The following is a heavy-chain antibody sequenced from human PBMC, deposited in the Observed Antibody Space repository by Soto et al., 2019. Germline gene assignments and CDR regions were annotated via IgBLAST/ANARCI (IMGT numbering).Heavy chain of an antibody. V-gene: IGHV4-39*01. Sequence: SETQSLTCTDAGGYISSSSYYWGWILQPPGKGLEWIGSIYYSGSTYYNPSLKSRVTISVDTSKNQFSLKLSSVTAADTAVYYCARSCSYGIYYYYYGMDVWGQGTTVTVSS. CDR3: ARSCSYGIYYYYYGMDV. CDR2: IYYSGST. J-gene: IGHJ6*02. D-gene: IGHD5-18*01. CDR1: GGYISSSSYY.